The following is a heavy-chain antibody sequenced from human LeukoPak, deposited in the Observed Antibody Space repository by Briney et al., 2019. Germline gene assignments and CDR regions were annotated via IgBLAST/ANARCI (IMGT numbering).Heavy chain of an antibody. J-gene: IGHJ6*03. CDR3: AKDLYPSVIYYYYYMDV. CDR2: ISYDGSNK. CDR1: GFTFSSYG. D-gene: IGHD2-21*01. V-gene: IGHV3-30*18. Sequence: GALRLSCAASGFTFSSYGMPWVRQAPGKGLEWVAVISYDGSNKYYADSVKGRFTISRDNSKNTLYLQMNSLRTEDTAVYYCAKDLYPSVIYYYYYMDVWGKGTTVTVSS.